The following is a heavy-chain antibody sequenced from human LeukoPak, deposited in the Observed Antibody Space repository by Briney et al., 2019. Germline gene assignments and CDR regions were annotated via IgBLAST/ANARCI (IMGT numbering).Heavy chain of an antibody. CDR1: GGSISSYY. Sequence: SETLSLTCTVSGGSISSYYWSWIRQPPGKGLEWIGYIHYSGSTNYNPSLKSRVTISVDMSKNQFSLKLSSVTAADTAVYYCARAVVAAHGYYYYYYMDVWGKGTTVTVSS. CDR2: IHYSGST. V-gene: IGHV4-59*01. CDR3: ARAVVAAHGYYYYYYMDV. J-gene: IGHJ6*03. D-gene: IGHD2-15*01.